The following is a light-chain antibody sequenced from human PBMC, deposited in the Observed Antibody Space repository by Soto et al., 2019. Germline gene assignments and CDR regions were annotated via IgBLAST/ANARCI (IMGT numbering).Light chain of an antibody. CDR1: QSVSSTY. V-gene: IGKV3-15*01. J-gene: IGKJ1*01. Sequence: EIVLTQSPGTLSLSPGERATLSCRASQSVSSTYLAWFQQKPGQTPRLLIYGASTRAFGLPARFTGSGSGTEFTLTITSLQSEDIAVYHCQQYNNGPPWTFGQGTKVDIK. CDR3: QQYNNGPPWT. CDR2: GAS.